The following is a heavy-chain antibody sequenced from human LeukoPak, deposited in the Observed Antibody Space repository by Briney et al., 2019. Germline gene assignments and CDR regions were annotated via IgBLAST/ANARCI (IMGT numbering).Heavy chain of an antibody. CDR2: IIPIFGTA. D-gene: IGHD2-15*01. CDR1: GGTFSSYA. Sequence: ASVKVSCKASGGTFSSYAISWVRQAPGQGLEWMGGIIPIFGTANYAQKFQGRVTITADESTSTAYMELSSLRSEDTAVCYCARGHCSGGSCYPPYNCFDPWGQGTLVTVSS. CDR3: ARGHCSGGSCYPPYNCFDP. J-gene: IGHJ5*02. V-gene: IGHV1-69*13.